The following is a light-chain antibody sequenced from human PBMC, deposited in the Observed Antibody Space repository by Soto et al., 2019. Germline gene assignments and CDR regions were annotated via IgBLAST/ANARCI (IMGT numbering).Light chain of an antibody. J-gene: IGKJ1*01. CDR3: QQYGRSPGT. CDR1: QSVSSNY. V-gene: IGKV3-20*01. CDR2: GAS. Sequence: EIVLTQSPGTLSLSPGARSTLSCRASQSVSSNYLAWYQQRPGQAPRLLIFGASSRATGIPDRFSGSGSGTDFSLTISRLEPEDFAVYYCQQYGRSPGTFGQGTKVETK.